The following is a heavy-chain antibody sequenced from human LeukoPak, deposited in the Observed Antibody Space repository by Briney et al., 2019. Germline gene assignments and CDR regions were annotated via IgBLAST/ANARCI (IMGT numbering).Heavy chain of an antibody. CDR3: ARSDTVTIYYMDV. D-gene: IGHD4-17*01. V-gene: IGHV1-46*01. J-gene: IGHJ6*03. Sequence: GASVKVSCKASGYTFTSYYMHWARQAPGQGLEWMGIINPTGGSTNYAQKFKGRVTMTRDMSTNTVYMELSSLRSEDTAVYYCARSDTVTIYYMDVWGKGTTVTVSS. CDR2: INPTGGST. CDR1: GYTFTSYY.